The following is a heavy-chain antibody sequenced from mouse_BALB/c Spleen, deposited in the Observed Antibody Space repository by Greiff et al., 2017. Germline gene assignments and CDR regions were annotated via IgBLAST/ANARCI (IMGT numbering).Heavy chain of an antibody. Sequence: EVQRVESGGGLVQPGGSLKLSCAASGFDFSRYWMSWVRQAPGKGLEWIGEINPDSSTINYTPSLKDKFIISRDNAKNTLYLQMSKVRSEDTALYYCASGFGNYDYDEGYWGQGTSVTVSS. CDR1: GFDFSRYW. CDR2: INPDSSTI. CDR3: ASGFGNYDYDEGY. J-gene: IGHJ4*01. V-gene: IGHV4-1*02. D-gene: IGHD2-4*01.